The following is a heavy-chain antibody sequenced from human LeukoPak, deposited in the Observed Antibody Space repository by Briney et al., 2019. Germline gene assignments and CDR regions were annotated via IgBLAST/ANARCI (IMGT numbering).Heavy chain of an antibody. Sequence: TGGSLRLSCAASGFTFSSYGMHWVRQAPGKGLEWVAVIWYGGSNKYYADSVKGRFTISRDNSKNTLYLQMNSLRAEDTAVYYCAKSGQQLPRGYYYMDVWGKGTTVTVSS. J-gene: IGHJ6*03. D-gene: IGHD6-13*01. CDR3: AKSGQQLPRGYYYMDV. CDR1: GFTFSSYG. CDR2: IWYGGSNK. V-gene: IGHV3-30*02.